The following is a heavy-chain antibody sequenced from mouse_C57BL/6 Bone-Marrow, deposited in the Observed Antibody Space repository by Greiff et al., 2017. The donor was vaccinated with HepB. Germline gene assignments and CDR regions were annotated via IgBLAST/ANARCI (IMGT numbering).Heavy chain of an antibody. CDR1: GYTFTDYY. V-gene: IGHV1-26*01. CDR2: INPNNGGT. D-gene: IGHD1-1*02. J-gene: IGHJ4*01. Sequence: VQLQQSGPELVKPGASVKISCKASGYTFTDYYMNWVKQSHGKSLEWIGDINPNNGGTSYNQKFKGKATLTVDKSSSTAYMELSSLTSEDSAVYYCARGWLVIYYAMDYWGQGTSVTVSS. CDR3: ARGWLVIYYAMDY.